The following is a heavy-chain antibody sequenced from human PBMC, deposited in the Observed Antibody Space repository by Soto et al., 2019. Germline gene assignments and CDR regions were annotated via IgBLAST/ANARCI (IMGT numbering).Heavy chain of an antibody. CDR3: VRYDRINMKPYSPEGFHI. Sequence: PSETLSLTCTVSGDSISSSNSHWGWTRQPPGKGLEYIGSVYYGGAIFYSRNIYYNPSLKSRVTISVDTSKNQFSLRLSSVTAADTGVYYCVRYDRINMKPYSPEGFHIWGQGTMVTVSS. D-gene: IGHD3-3*02. V-gene: IGHV4-39*01. CDR2: VYYGGAIFYSRNI. CDR1: GDSISSSNSH. J-gene: IGHJ3*02.